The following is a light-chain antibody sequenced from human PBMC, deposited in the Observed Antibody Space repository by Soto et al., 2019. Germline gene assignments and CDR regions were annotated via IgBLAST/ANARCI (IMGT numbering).Light chain of an antibody. CDR2: DAS. Sequence: DIQMTQSPSSLSASVGDRVTITCQASQDISNYLNWYQQKPGKAPKLLIYDASNLETGVPSRFSGSGSGTDFTITISSLQPEDIVAYYCQQYDNLPLTFGPGTKVDIK. J-gene: IGKJ3*01. CDR1: QDISNY. V-gene: IGKV1-33*01. CDR3: QQYDNLPLT.